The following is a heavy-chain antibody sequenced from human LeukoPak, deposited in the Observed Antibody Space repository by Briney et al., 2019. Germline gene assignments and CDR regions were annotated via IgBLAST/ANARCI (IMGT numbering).Heavy chain of an antibody. J-gene: IGHJ4*02. V-gene: IGHV4-59*01. CDR3: ARVLYSIHDY. Sequence: EWMGYIYYSGSTHYNPSLKSRVTISVDTSKNQFSLKLSSVTAADTAVYYCARVLYSIHDYWGQGTLVTVSS. CDR2: IYYSGST. D-gene: IGHD6-13*01.